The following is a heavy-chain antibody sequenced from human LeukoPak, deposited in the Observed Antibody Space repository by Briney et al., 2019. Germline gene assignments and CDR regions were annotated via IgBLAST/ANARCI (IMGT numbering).Heavy chain of an antibody. CDR2: ISGSGGST. Sequence: PGGSLRLSCAASGFTFSSYAMSWVRQAPGKGLEWVSAISGSGGSTYYADSVKGRFTISRDNSKNTLCLQMNSLRAEDTAVYYCARTVTTVTKEEDYWGQGTLVTVSS. CDR3: ARTVTTVTKEEDY. CDR1: GFTFSSYA. V-gene: IGHV3-23*01. D-gene: IGHD4-17*01. J-gene: IGHJ4*02.